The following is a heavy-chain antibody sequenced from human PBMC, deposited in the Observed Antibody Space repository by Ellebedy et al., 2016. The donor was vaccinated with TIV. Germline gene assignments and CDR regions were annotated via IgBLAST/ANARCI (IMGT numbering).Heavy chain of an antibody. CDR2: IKQDGSEK. J-gene: IGHJ4*03. Sequence: GESLKISCAASGFTFSDYWMSWVRQAPGKGLEWVANIKQDGSEKWYVDSVKGRFTISRDNAKNSLYLQMSSLSAEDTAVYYCARDQGWAYPGSTRFDYWGQGTLVTVSS. CDR1: GFTFSDYW. D-gene: IGHD3-10*01. V-gene: IGHV3-7*01. CDR3: ARDQGWAYPGSTRFDY.